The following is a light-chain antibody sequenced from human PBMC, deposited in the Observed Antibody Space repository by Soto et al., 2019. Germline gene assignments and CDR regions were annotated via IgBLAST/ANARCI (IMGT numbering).Light chain of an antibody. V-gene: IGLV1-47*01. Sequence: QSVLTQPPSPPGTPGQRVTISCSGSSSNIGSNYVYWYQQLPGTAPKLLIYRNNQRPSGVPDRFSGSKSGTSASLAISGLRSEDEADYYCATWDDSLSGVVFGGGTKLTVL. CDR3: ATWDDSLSGVV. J-gene: IGLJ2*01. CDR1: SSNIGSNY. CDR2: RNN.